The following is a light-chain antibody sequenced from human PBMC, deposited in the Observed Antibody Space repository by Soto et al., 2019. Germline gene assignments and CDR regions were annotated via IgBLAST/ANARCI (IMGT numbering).Light chain of an antibody. CDR3: QQYDNLPLN. CDR1: QDISNY. CDR2: AAS. J-gene: IGKJ4*01. Sequence: DIQMTQSPSSLSASVGDRVTITCQASQDISNYLNWYQQKLGKAPKLLIYAASNLETGVPSRFSGSGSGTDFTFTISSLQPEDFATYYCQQYDNLPLNFGGGTRVEIK. V-gene: IGKV1-33*01.